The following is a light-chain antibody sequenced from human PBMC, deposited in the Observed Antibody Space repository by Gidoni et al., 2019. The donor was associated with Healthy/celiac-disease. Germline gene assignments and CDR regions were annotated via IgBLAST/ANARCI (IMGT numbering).Light chain of an antibody. Sequence: DIQMTQSTSSLSASVGDRVTITCRASQSISSYLNWYQQKPVKAPKLLIYAASSLQSGVPSRFSGSGSGTDFTLTISSLQPEDFATYYCQQSYSTPITFXXXTRLEIK. CDR1: QSISSY. J-gene: IGKJ5*01. CDR2: AAS. CDR3: QQSYSTPIT. V-gene: IGKV1-39*01.